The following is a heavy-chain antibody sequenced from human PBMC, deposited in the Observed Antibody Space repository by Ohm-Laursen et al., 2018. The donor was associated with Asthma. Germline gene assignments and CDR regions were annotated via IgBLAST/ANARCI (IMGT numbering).Heavy chain of an antibody. V-gene: IGHV3-48*01. Sequence: SLRLSCAASGFTFSSYAMHWVRQAPGKGLEWVSYITSYSSTTYYADSVKGRFTISRDNAKNSLYLQMNSLRAQDTAVYYCAVRTTSAGFDVWGQGTTVIVSS. J-gene: IGHJ6*02. CDR2: ITSYSSTT. D-gene: IGHD1-1*01. CDR3: AVRTTSAGFDV. CDR1: GFTFSSYA.